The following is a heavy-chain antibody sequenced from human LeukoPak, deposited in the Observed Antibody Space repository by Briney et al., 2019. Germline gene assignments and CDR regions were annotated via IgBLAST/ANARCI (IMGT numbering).Heavy chain of an antibody. D-gene: IGHD6-13*01. Sequence: PGESLKISCKGSRYSFTSYWISWVRQMPGKGLEWMGRIDPSDSYTNYSPSFEGHVTISADKSISTAYLQWSSLKASDIATYYCARHYGAAGDFDYWGQGTLVTVSS. J-gene: IGHJ4*02. V-gene: IGHV5-10-1*01. CDR2: IDPSDSYT. CDR3: ARHYGAAGDFDY. CDR1: RYSFTSYW.